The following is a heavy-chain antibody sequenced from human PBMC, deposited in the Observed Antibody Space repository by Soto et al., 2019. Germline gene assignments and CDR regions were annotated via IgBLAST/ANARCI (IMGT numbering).Heavy chain of an antibody. V-gene: IGHV1-18*01. CDR2: VSAYNGNT. CDR1: GYTFSSYF. CDR3: ARDLPPVDY. J-gene: IGHJ4*02. Sequence: QVQLVQSGAEVKKPGASVKVSCKASGYTFSSYFISWVRQAPGQGLEWMGWVSAYNGNTNYAKNPQGRVTMTPDTSTSTAYMELRSLRSDDTAVYYCARDLPPVDYWGQGTLVTVSS.